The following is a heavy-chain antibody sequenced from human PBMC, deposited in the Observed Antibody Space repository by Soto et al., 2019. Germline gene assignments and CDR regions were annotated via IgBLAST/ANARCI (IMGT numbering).Heavy chain of an antibody. CDR1: GFTFSNAW. CDR3: TTRYISGSYGILDY. J-gene: IGHJ4*02. CDR2: IKSKTDGGTT. V-gene: IGHV3-15*01. Sequence: NPGGSLRLSCAASGFTFSNAWMSWVRQAPGKGLEWVGRIKSKTDGGTTDYAAPVKGRFTISRDDSKNTLYLQMNSLKTEDTAVYYCTTRYISGSYGILDYWGQGTLVTVS. D-gene: IGHD1-26*01.